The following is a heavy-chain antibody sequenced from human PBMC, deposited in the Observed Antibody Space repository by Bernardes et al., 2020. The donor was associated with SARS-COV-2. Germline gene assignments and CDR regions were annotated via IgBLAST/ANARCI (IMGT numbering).Heavy chain of an antibody. J-gene: IGHJ4*02. V-gene: IGHV4-31*03. CDR1: GGSISSGGYY. D-gene: IGHD3-22*01. Sequence: SETLSLTCTVSGGSISSGGYYWSWIRQHPGKGLEWIGYIYYSGSTYYNPSLKSRVTISLDTSKNQFSLKLSSVTAADTAVYYCARETLDSSGYYFDYWGQGTLVTVSS. CDR2: IYYSGST. CDR3: ARETLDSSGYYFDY.